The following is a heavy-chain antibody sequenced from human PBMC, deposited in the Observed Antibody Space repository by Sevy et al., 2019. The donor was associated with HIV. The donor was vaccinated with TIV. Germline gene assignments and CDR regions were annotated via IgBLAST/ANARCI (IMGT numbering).Heavy chain of an antibody. V-gene: IGHV3-33*08. Sequence: GGSLRLSCTASGFTFSTYGMHWVRQAPGKGLEWVAIIWCEGINKDYADPVKGRFTISRDNSKNTLYLQMNILRVDDTAVYYCAREGSSSGIDYWGQGTLVTVSS. CDR2: IWCEGINK. CDR1: GFTFSTYG. CDR3: AREGSSSGIDY. J-gene: IGHJ4*01. D-gene: IGHD3-10*01.